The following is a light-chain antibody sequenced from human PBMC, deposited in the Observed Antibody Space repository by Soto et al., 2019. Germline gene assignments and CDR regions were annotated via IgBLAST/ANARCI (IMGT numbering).Light chain of an antibody. CDR3: QQRYSTPPYT. CDR1: QSISSY. J-gene: IGKJ2*01. Sequence: DIQMTQSPPSLSASVGDRVTITCRASQSISSYLNWYQQKPGKAPKLLIYAASSLQSGVPSRFSGSGSATDFTLTISSLQPEDFATYYSQQRYSTPPYTFGQGTKLEIK. V-gene: IGKV1-39*01. CDR2: AAS.